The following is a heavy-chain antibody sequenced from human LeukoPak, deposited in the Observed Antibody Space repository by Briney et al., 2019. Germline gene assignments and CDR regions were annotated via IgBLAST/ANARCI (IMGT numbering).Heavy chain of an antibody. Sequence: SETLSLTCTVSGGSISSSNYYWGWIRQSPGKGLEGIGSIYYTGSTYYNPSLKSRVTISVDKSKNQFSLKLGSVTAADTAVYYCARHVRNYYDSSGYYQDWGQGTLVTVSS. D-gene: IGHD3-22*01. CDR1: GGSISSSNYY. J-gene: IGHJ4*02. V-gene: IGHV4-39*01. CDR3: ARHVRNYYDSSGYYQD. CDR2: IYYTGST.